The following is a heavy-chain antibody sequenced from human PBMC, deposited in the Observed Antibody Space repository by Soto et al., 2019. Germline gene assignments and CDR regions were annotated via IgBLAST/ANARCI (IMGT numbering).Heavy chain of an antibody. CDR2: ISGSGGST. J-gene: IGHJ4*02. D-gene: IGHD1-1*01. CDR1: GGTISSLG. V-gene: IGHV3-23*01. CDR3: AKVEKADSPYDY. Sequence: LRLRYTVAGGTISSLGGRWVRKAQGKGLEWVSAISGSGGSTYYADSVKGRFTISRDNSKNTLYLQMNSLRAEDTAVYYYAKVEKADSPYDYWGQGTLVTVSS.